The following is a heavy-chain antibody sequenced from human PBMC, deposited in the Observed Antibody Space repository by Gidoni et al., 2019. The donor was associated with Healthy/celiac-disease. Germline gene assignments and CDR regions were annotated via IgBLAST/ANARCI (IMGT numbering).Heavy chain of an antibody. J-gene: IGHJ6*03. CDR2: ISYDGSNK. Sequence: QVQLVESGGGVVQPGRSLRLSCAASGFTFSSYGMHWVRQAPGKGLEWVAVISYDGSNKYYADSVKGRFTISRDNSKNTLYLQMNSLRAEDTAVYYCAKAYGDSYYYYYMDVWGKGTTVTVSS. CDR3: AKAYGDSYYYYYMDV. CDR1: GFTFSSYG. D-gene: IGHD4-17*01. V-gene: IGHV3-30*18.